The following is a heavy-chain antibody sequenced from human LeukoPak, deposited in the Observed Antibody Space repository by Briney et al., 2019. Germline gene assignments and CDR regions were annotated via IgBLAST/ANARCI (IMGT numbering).Heavy chain of an antibody. D-gene: IGHD6-19*01. J-gene: IGHJ4*02. CDR1: GYTFTGFY. V-gene: IGHV1-2*02. CDR2: INPNSGAT. CDR3: ARVVAVAGTKFDY. Sequence: ASVKVSCKASGYTFTGFYMHWVRQAPGQGLEWMGWINPNSGATNYARKFQGRVTMTRDTSISTAYMELSRLRSDDTAVYYCARVVAVAGTKFDYWGQGTLVTVSS.